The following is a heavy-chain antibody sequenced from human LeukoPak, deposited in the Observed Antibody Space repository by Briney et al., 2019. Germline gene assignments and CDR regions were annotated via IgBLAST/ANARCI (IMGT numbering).Heavy chain of an antibody. CDR2: IIPIFGTA. D-gene: IGHD2-2*01. V-gene: IGHV1-69*13. CDR3: AAYCSSTSCYPGQQLVR. CDR1: GGTFSSYA. J-gene: IGHJ4*02. Sequence: ASVKVSCKASGGTFSSYAISWVRQAPGQGLEWMGGIIPIFGTANYAQKFQGRVTITADESTSTAYMELSSLRSEDTAVYYCAAYCSSTSCYPGQQLVRWGQGTLVTVSS.